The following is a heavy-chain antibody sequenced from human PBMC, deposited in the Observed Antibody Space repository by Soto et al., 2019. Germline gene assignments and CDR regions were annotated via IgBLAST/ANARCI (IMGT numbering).Heavy chain of an antibody. CDR3: ARLNVKDAACYSCPFNYGVDV. CDR2: IWYDGSKK. CDR1: GFTFNTYC. D-gene: IGHD2-15*01. J-gene: IGHJ6*02. V-gene: IGHV3-33*08. Sequence: QVQLVESGGGVVQPGGSLRLSCTTSGFTFNTYCMHWVRQAPGKGLEWVAIIWYDGSKKYYADSVKGRFTISRDNSRNKLCLQITRLRAKDTPLFYFARLNVKDAACYSCPFNYGVDVRGQGTTGSVS.